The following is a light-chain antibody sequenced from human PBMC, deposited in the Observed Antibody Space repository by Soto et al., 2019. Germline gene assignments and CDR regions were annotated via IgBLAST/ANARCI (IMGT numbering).Light chain of an antibody. V-gene: IGKV3-15*01. Sequence: EIVMTQSPATLSVSPGERATLSCRASQSVSSNLAWYQQTRGQVPRLLIYGASTRATGIPARFSGSGSGTEFTLTISSLQSEDFAVYYCHQYNNWPLWTFGQGTKVEIK. J-gene: IGKJ1*01. CDR2: GAS. CDR1: QSVSSN. CDR3: HQYNNWPLWT.